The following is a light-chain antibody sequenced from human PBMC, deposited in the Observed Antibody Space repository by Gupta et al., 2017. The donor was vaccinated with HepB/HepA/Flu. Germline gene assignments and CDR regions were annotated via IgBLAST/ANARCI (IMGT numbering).Light chain of an antibody. CDR3: SSYTSSNTIV. V-gene: IGLV2-14*01. CDR1: SSDVGGYNY. CDR2: NVS. Sequence: SALPQPASAAVSPGTSSTISCTGTSSDVGGYNYVSWYQQYPGKAPKIMIYNVSKRPSGISNRFSGSKSGNTASLTISGLQAEDEADYYCSSYTSSNTIVFGTGTKVTVL. J-gene: IGLJ1*01.